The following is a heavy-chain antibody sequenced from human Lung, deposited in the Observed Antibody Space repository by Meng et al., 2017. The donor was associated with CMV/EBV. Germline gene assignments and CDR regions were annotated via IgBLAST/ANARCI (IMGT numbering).Heavy chain of an antibody. J-gene: IGHJ4*02. CDR1: GYNIIELS. V-gene: IGHV1-24*01. CDR2: FDPEDGET. D-gene: IGHD2-21*02. Sequence: ASVKVSXKVSGYNIIELSMQWVRQAPGKGLEWMGGFDPEDGETIFAQKFQGRVRLTEDTSTNTAYMELRSLTSADTAVYYCVTDDLCSGGDCSVGYWGQGXLVTVSS. CDR3: VTDDLCSGGDCSVGY.